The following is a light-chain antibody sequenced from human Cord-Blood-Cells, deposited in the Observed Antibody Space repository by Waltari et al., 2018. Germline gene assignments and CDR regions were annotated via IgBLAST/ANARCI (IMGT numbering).Light chain of an antibody. CDR1: SSDVGGYNH. V-gene: IGLV2-14*03. J-gene: IGLJ3*02. Sequence: QSALTQPASVSGSPGQSIPISCTGPSSDVGGYNHVSWSQHHPGKAPKLMIYDVSNRPSGVSNRFSGSKSGNTASLTISGLQAEDEADYYCSSYTSSSTWVFGGGTKLTVL. CDR3: SSYTSSSTWV. CDR2: DVS.